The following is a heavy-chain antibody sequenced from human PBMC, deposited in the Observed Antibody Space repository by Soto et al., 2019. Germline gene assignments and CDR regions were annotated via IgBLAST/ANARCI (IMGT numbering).Heavy chain of an antibody. D-gene: IGHD2-2*01. CDR2: ISSSSSYI. CDR1: GFTFSSYS. V-gene: IGHV3-21*01. J-gene: IGHJ6*02. Sequence: EVQLVESGGGLVKPGGSLRLSCAASGFTFSSYSMNWVRQAPGKGLEWVSSISSSSSYIYYADSVKGRFTISRDNAKNALYLHMNSLRAEDTAVYYCARDEAGYCSSTSCYYYYYGMDVWGQGTTVTVSS. CDR3: ARDEAGYCSSTSCYYYYYGMDV.